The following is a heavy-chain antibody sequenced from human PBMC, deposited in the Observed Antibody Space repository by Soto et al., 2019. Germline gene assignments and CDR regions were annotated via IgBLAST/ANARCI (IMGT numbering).Heavy chain of an antibody. J-gene: IGHJ6*02. CDR3: LRDGVPKGSGYYYYYGMDV. CDR1: GYTFTSYG. Sequence: ASVKFSCKASGYTFTSYGISWVRQAPGQGLEWMGWISAYNGNTNYAQKLQGRVTMTTDTSTSTAYMELRSLRSDDTAVYYCLRDGVPKGSGYYYYYGMDVWGQGTTVTSP. D-gene: IGHD2-15*01. V-gene: IGHV1-18*01. CDR2: ISAYNGNT.